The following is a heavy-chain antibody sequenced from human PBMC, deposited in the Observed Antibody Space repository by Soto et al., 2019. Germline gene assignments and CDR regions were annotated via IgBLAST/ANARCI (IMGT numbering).Heavy chain of an antibody. V-gene: IGHV1-46*01. CDR2: INPSGGST. J-gene: IGHJ5*02. Sequence: ASVKVSCKASGYTLTSYYVHWVRQAPGQGLEWMGIINPSGGSTSYAQKFQGRVTMTRDTSTSTVYMELSSLRSEDTAVYYCARDLNGYCSSTSCPNWFDPWGQGTLVTVSS. D-gene: IGHD2-2*03. CDR3: ARDLNGYCSSTSCPNWFDP. CDR1: GYTLTSYY.